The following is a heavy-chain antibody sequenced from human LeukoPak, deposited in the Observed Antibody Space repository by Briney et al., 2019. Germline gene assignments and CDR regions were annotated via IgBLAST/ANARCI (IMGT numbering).Heavy chain of an antibody. CDR2: IYYSGST. D-gene: IGHD3-10*01. J-gene: IGHJ6*03. CDR3: ARRVGSYYYYMDV. CDR1: GGSISSSSYY. Sequence: SETLSLACTVSGGSISSSSYYWGWIRQPPGKGLEWIGSIYYSGSTYYNPSLKSRVTISVDTSKNQFSLKLSSVTAADTAVYYCARRVGSYYYYMDVWGKGTTVTVSS. V-gene: IGHV4-39*01.